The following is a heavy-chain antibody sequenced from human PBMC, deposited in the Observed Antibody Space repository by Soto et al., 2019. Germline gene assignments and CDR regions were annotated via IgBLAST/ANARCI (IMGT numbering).Heavy chain of an antibody. CDR3: ARGERWSFPGWFDP. CDR1: GGTFSSYA. Sequence: ASVKVSCKASGGTFSSYAISWVRQAPGQGLEWMGGIIPIFGTANYAQKFQGRVTITADESTSTAYMELSSLRSEDTAVYYCARGERWSFPGWFDPWGQGTLVNVSS. CDR2: IIPIFGTA. J-gene: IGHJ5*02. D-gene: IGHD6-13*01. V-gene: IGHV1-69*13.